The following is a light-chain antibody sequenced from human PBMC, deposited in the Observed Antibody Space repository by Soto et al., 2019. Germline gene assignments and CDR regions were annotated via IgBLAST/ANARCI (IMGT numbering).Light chain of an antibody. V-gene: IGKV3-11*02. CDR1: QSVSNY. Sequence: EIVLTQSPATLSLSPGETATLSCRASQSVSNYLAWYQHKPGQAPRLLIYGASNRATGVSARISGSGSGRDFSLTINSLEPEDSAVSYCHQRTYWPSITFGQGTRLEI. J-gene: IGKJ5*01. CDR3: HQRTYWPSIT. CDR2: GAS.